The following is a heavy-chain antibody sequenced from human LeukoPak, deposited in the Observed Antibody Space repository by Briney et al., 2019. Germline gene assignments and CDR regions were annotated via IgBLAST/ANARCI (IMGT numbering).Heavy chain of an antibody. CDR1: GFTFSNAW. CDR3: TTKLTYCSSTSCYMGAFDI. D-gene: IGHD2-2*02. Sequence: AGGSLRLSCAASGFTFSNAWMSWVRQAPGKGLEWVGRIKSKSDGGTTDYVTPVKGRFTISRDDSKNSLYLQMSSLKTEDTAVYYCTTKLTYCSSTSCYMGAFDIWGQGTMVTVSS. CDR2: IKSKSDGGTT. J-gene: IGHJ3*02. V-gene: IGHV3-15*01.